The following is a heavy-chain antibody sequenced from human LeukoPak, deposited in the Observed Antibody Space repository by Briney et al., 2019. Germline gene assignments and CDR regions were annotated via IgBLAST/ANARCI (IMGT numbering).Heavy chain of an antibody. CDR1: GFTFSNYG. Sequence: PGRSLRLSCAASGFTFSNYGMHWVRQAPGKGLEWVAVISDDGSNKFYADSVKGRFTISRDNSKNTLYLQMSSLRAEDTAVYYCARGGYYDSSGYYFPDAFDIWGQGTMVTVSS. CDR2: ISDDGSNK. V-gene: IGHV3-30*03. CDR3: ARGGYYDSSGYYFPDAFDI. D-gene: IGHD3-22*01. J-gene: IGHJ3*02.